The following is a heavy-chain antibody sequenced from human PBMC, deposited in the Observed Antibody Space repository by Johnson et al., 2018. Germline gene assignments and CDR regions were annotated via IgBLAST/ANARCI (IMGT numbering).Heavy chain of an antibody. D-gene: IGHD2-15*01. J-gene: IGHJ1*01. CDR2: ISYDGSNK. CDR3: AKALDVEVVETAGYFQH. CDR1: GFTFSAYG. Sequence: QVQLVQSGGGVVQPGRSLRLSCAASGFTFSAYGMHWVRQAPGKGLEWVAVISYDGSNKYYADSVKGRFTISRDNSKNTLYLQMNSLRAEDTAVYYWAKALDVEVVETAGYFQHWGQGTLVTVSS. V-gene: IGHV3-30*18.